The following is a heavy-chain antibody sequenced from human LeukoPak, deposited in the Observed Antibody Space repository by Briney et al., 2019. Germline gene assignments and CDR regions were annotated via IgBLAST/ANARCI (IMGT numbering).Heavy chain of an antibody. CDR2: IIPIFGTA. CDR3: AIQWLVQVGAFDI. Sequence: GASVKVSCKASGGTFSSYAISWVRQAPGQGLEWMGGIIPIFGTANYAQKFQGRVTITSDESTSTAYMELSSLRSEDTAVYYCAIQWLVQVGAFDIWGQGTMVTVSS. CDR1: GGTFSSYA. V-gene: IGHV1-69*13. J-gene: IGHJ3*02. D-gene: IGHD6-19*01.